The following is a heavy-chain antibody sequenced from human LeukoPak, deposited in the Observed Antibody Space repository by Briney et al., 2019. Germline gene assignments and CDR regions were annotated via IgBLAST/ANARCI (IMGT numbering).Heavy chain of an antibody. D-gene: IGHD6-19*01. CDR1: GFTFSSYA. Sequence: GGSLTLSCAASGFTFSSYAVRWVRHAPGKGLEWVSAISGSGRSTYNAGSVKGRFTISRDNSKNTLYLQMNSLRAEDTAVYYCAKDLSSGWYYFVYWGQGTLGTVSS. V-gene: IGHV3-23*01. CDR3: AKDLSSGWYYFVY. J-gene: IGHJ4*02. CDR2: ISGSGRST.